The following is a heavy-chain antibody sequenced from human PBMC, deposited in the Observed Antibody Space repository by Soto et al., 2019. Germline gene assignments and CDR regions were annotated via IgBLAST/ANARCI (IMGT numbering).Heavy chain of an antibody. CDR2: IYYSGST. CDR1: GLSLISSSDY. D-gene: IGHD3-10*01. J-gene: IGHJ5*02. CDR3: ARTRSYGYWFDP. V-gene: IGHV4-39*01. Sequence: SEILCLSWTVAGLSLISSSDYLGWIRQPPGKGLEWIGSIYYSGSTYYNPSLKSRVTISVDTSKNQFSLKLSSVTAADTAVYYCARTRSYGYWFDPWGQGTRVTVSA.